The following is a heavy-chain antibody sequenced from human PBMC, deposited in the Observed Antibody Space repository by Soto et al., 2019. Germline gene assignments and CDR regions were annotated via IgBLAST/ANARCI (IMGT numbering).Heavy chain of an antibody. CDR2: ITGPSTTI. CDR3: ARSREPGVHYGLDV. D-gene: IGHD1-26*01. CDR1: GFIFITYT. V-gene: IGHV3-48*02. Sequence: PWGSLRLSCAGSGFIFITYTINCFRHSPWKGLEWLAYITGPSTTISYRDGVKGRFTISRDNAKRSLFLQLDRLRDDDTAVYYCARSREPGVHYGLDVWGPGTTVTVSS. J-gene: IGHJ6*02.